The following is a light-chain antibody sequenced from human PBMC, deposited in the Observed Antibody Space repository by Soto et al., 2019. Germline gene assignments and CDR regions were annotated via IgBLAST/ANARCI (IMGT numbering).Light chain of an antibody. CDR1: SSDVGGYDY. J-gene: IGLJ2*01. V-gene: IGLV2-14*03. Sequence: QSVLTQPPSASGSPGQSVTISCTGTSSDVGGYDYVSWYQQHPGNAPKLIIYDVSSRPSGVSNRFSGSKSGSTASLTISGLQAEDEADYYCNSYTSSATLVFGGGTKLTVL. CDR3: NSYTSSATLV. CDR2: DVS.